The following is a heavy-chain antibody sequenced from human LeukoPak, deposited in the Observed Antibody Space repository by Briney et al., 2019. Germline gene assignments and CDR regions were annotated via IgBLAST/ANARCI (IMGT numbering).Heavy chain of an antibody. CDR2: TSAYNGNT. CDR3: AQRDSSMDY. J-gene: IGHJ4*02. Sequence: ASVKVSCKASGGTFSSYAISWVRQAPGQGLEWMGWTSAYNGNTNYAQKLQGRVTMTTDTSTSTAYMELRSLRSDDTAVYYCAQRDSSMDYWGQGTLVTVSS. V-gene: IGHV1-18*01. CDR1: GGTFSSYA. D-gene: IGHD6-13*01.